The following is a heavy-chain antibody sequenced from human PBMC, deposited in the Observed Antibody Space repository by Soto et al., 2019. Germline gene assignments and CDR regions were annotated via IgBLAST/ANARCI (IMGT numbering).Heavy chain of an antibody. CDR3: ARPGITRRFGT. CDR1: GGCISSRRYY. V-gene: IGHV4-39*01. J-gene: IGHJ5*02. Sequence: SETLSLTCTVSGGCISSRRYYWGWIRQPPGKGLEWIGSIYYSGSTYSNPSLKSRVTISVDTSKNQFSLKLSSVTAADTAVYCCARPGITRRFGTWGEGTLVTVSS. CDR2: IYYSGST. D-gene: IGHD3-10*01.